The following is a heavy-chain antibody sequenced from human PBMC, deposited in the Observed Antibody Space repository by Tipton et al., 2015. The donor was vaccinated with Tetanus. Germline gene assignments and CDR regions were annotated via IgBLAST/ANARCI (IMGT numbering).Heavy chain of an antibody. D-gene: IGHD5-24*01. CDR3: ARGMACAP. Sequence: QVQMVQAGGGVDQSGRSLRLSCAASVFIFSSSTVHWVRQAPGKGLECVAVTSHDGFIRHYTDSVKGRFTISRDNSKNSLYLQTNSLRVDDTAVYYCARGMACAPWGQGPLVTVSS. J-gene: IGHJ5*02. V-gene: IGHV3-30-3*01. CDR2: TSHDGFIR. CDR1: VFIFSSST.